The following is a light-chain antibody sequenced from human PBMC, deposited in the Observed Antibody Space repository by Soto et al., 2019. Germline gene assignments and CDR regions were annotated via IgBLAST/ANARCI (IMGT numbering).Light chain of an antibody. Sequence: QSVLTQPPSASLSPGQSVTISCTGTSSDVGGYNFVSWHQQHPGQAPKLLIYGVSSRPSGVSSRFSGSKSGNTASLTISGLQAEDEADYYCISYTGSSTSYVFGSGTKVTVL. J-gene: IGLJ1*01. CDR2: GVS. V-gene: IGLV2-14*03. CDR3: ISYTGSSTSYV. CDR1: SSDVGGYNF.